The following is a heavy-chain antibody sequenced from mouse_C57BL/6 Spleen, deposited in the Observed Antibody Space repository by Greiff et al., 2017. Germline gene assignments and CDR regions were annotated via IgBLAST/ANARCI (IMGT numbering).Heavy chain of an antibody. CDR1: GYTFTSYT. CDR2: INPSSGYT. CDR3: ERWEATVVRHFDY. Sequence: QVQLQQSGAELARPGASVKMSCKASGYTFTSYTMHWVKQRPGQGLEWIGNINPSSGYTKYNQKFKNKATLTADKTSSTAYMQLSRLTSEDSEVYYCERWEATVVRHFDYWGQGTTLTVSS. D-gene: IGHD1-1*01. V-gene: IGHV1-4*01. J-gene: IGHJ2*01.